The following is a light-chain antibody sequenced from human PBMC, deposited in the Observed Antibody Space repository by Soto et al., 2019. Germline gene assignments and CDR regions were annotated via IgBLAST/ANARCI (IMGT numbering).Light chain of an antibody. J-gene: IGLJ2*01. Sequence: QLVLTQPPSVSGAPGQRVTISCTGSSSNIRAGYDVHWYQQLPGRAPKLLIYGNTNRPSGVPDRFSGSKSGTSASLAITGLQAEDEADYYCLSFDSSLSVVFGGGTQLTVL. CDR2: GNT. CDR1: SSNIRAGYD. CDR3: LSFDSSLSVV. V-gene: IGLV1-40*01.